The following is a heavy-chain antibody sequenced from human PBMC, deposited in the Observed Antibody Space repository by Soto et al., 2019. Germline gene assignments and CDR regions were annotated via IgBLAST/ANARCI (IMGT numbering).Heavy chain of an antibody. D-gene: IGHD4-17*01. CDR3: ARAYGYYFDY. J-gene: IGHJ4*02. V-gene: IGHV4-59*01. CDR2: IYYSGST. Sequence: QVQLQESGPGLLKPSETLSLSYTVSGGSISSYXXSWIRQPPGKGLEWIGYIYYSGSTNYNPSLKSRVSISIDTSKNQFSVKLSSVTAADTAVYYCARAYGYYFDYWGQGTLVTVSS. CDR1: GGSISSYX.